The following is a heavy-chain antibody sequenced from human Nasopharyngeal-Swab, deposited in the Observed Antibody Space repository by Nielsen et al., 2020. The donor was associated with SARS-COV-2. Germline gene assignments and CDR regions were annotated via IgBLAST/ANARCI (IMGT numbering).Heavy chain of an antibody. J-gene: IGHJ5*02. V-gene: IGHV3-15*01. CDR3: TTVRFHCSSTSCYRWFDP. CDR2: IKSKTDGGTT. Sequence: WIRQPPGKGLEWVGRIKSKTDGGTTDYAAPVKGRFTISRDDSKNTLHLQMNSLKTEDTAVYYCTTVRFHCSSTSCYRWFDPWGQGTLVTVSS. D-gene: IGHD2-2*01.